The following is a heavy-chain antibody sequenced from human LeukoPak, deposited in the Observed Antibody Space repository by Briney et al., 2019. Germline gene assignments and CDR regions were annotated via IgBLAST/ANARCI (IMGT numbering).Heavy chain of an antibody. CDR2: INPSAGST. J-gene: IGHJ4*02. CDR3: ARAPDNYGIDDY. D-gene: IGHD5-18*01. CDR1: GYTFTRYY. Sequence: ASVKVSCKASGYTFTRYYMHWVRQASGQGLEWMGIINPSAGSTSYAPKLQGRVTLTRDTSTSTVYMELSSLGYEDTAIYYCARAPDNYGIDDYWGQGTLVTVSS. V-gene: IGHV1-46*04.